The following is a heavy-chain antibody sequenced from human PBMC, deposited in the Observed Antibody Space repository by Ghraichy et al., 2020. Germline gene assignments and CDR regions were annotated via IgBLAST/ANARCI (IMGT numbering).Heavy chain of an antibody. CDR3: AREWEGERPVVDY. CDR2: INRDGRTA. J-gene: IGHJ4*02. V-gene: IGHV3-74*01. CDR1: GLTFSRYW. Sequence: GGSLRLSCAACGLTFSRYWLNWVRHPLGMGLMWVSRINRDGRTASYAGSVRGRFTISRDSATNTLYLQMNSLRAEDTAVYYCAREWEGERPVVDYGGQGTLVTV. D-gene: IGHD1-26*01.